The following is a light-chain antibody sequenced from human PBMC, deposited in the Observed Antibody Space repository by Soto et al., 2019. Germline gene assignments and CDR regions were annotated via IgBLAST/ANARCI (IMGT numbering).Light chain of an antibody. J-gene: IGKJ1*01. CDR2: KAS. CDR3: QQYKSYPWT. Sequence: DIQMTQSPSTLSASVGDRVTITCRASQSISSWLAWYQQKPGKAPKLLSYKASSLESGVPSRFSGSGSGTEFTLTISSLQPDDFATYYCQQYKSYPWTFGQETKVEIK. V-gene: IGKV1-5*03. CDR1: QSISSW.